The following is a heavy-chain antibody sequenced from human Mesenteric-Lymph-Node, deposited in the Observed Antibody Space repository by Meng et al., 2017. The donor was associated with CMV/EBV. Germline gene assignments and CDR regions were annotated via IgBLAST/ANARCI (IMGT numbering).Heavy chain of an antibody. Sequence: GGSLQISCAASGFTVSSNYMSWVRQAPGKGLEWVSLIYSGGSTYYADSVKGRFTVSRDNSKNTLYLQMNSLRAEDTAVYYCTTTEPEYQLLLSYAMYVWGQGTTVTVSS. CDR3: TTTEPEYQLLLSYAMYV. V-gene: IGHV3-53*05. J-gene: IGHJ6*02. CDR2: IYSGGST. D-gene: IGHD2-2*01. CDR1: GFTVSSNY.